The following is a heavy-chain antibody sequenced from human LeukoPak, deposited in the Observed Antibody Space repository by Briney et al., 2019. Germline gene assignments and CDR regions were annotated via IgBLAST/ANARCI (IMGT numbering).Heavy chain of an antibody. D-gene: IGHD5-12*01. Sequence: ASVKVSCKASGYTFTGYYMHWVRQAPGQGLEWMGWINPNSGGTNYAQKFQGRVTMTRDTSISTAYMELSRLRSDDTAVYYCARTGIYSGYDLDYWGQGTPVTVSS. V-gene: IGHV1-2*02. CDR3: ARTGIYSGYDLDY. CDR2: INPNSGGT. CDR1: GYTFTGYY. J-gene: IGHJ4*02.